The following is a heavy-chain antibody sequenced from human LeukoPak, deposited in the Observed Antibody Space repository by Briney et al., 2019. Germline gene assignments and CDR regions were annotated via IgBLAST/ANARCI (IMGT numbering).Heavy chain of an antibody. CDR1: GYSFTGSA. J-gene: IGHJ4*02. Sequence: ASVKVSCKASGYSFTGSAMNWVRQPPGQGLEWMGWINTNTGNPRYAQGFTGRFVFALDTSVNTAYIEITSLKTEDSAVYFCARSQAYGDHPPFDHWGQGTLVTVSS. V-gene: IGHV7-4-1*02. CDR2: INTNTGNP. CDR3: ARSQAYGDHPPFDH. D-gene: IGHD4-17*01.